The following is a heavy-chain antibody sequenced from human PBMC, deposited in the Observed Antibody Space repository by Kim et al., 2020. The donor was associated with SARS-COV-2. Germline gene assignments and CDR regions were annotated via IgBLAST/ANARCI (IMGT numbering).Heavy chain of an antibody. Sequence: GGSLRLSCAASGFRFDDYAMHWVRQAPGKGLEWVSLISADGASTYYADSVKGRFTFSRDNGKNSLYLQMNGLRPEDTAFYYCAKGGLPQDSYHHLDGWG. D-gene: IGHD2-15*01. CDR1: GFRFDDYA. CDR2: ISADGAST. V-gene: IGHV3-43*02. CDR3: AKGGLPQDSYHHLDG. J-gene: IGHJ6*02.